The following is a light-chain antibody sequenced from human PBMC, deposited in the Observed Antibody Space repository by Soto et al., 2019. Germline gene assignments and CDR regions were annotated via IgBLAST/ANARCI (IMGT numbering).Light chain of an antibody. Sequence: EIVMTQSPATLSVSPGERATLACRASQSVSSNLACSQQKPGQAPRLLIYGASTRVTAIPARFSGSGSGTEFTLTISCLQSEDFAVYYCHQYNNWLMYTFGQGTKLEIK. V-gene: IGKV3-15*01. CDR3: HQYNNWLMYT. CDR1: QSVSSN. J-gene: IGKJ2*01. CDR2: GAS.